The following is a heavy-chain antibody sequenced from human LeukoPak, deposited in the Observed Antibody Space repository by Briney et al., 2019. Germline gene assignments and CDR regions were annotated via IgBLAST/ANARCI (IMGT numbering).Heavy chain of an antibody. CDR1: GGSFSGYY. Sequence: SETLSLTCAVYGGSFSGYYWSWIRQPPGKGLEWIGEINHSGSTNYNPSLKSRVTISVDTSKNQSSLKLSSVTAADTAVYYCARGKGGSWYPPFDYWGQGTLVTISS. D-gene: IGHD6-13*01. CDR3: ARGKGGSWYPPFDY. J-gene: IGHJ4*02. CDR2: INHSGST. V-gene: IGHV4-34*01.